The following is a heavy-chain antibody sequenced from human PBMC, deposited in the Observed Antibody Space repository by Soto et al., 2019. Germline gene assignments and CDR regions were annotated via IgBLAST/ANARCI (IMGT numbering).Heavy chain of an antibody. V-gene: IGHV3-23*01. J-gene: IGHJ4*02. CDR3: AKGSIEYSASVDN. D-gene: IGHD4-4*01. CDR1: GFSFSSYA. Sequence: DVQQLESGGGLVQPGGSLRLSCAASGFSFSSYAMVWVRQAPGKGLEWVSVISARGGSSYFADSVKGRFTISRDNSKNVLSLEMNSLRAEDTAIYFCAKGSIEYSASVDNWGQGTLVLVSS. CDR2: ISARGGSS.